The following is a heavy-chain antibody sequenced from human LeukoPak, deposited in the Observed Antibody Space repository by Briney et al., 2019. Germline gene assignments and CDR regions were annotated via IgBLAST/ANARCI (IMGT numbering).Heavy chain of an antibody. CDR3: ARGGYSYGYDY. D-gene: IGHD5-18*01. CDR2: INTDGSST. J-gene: IGHJ4*02. Sequence: GGSLRLSCAASGFTLRTYWMHWVRHAPGKGLVWVSHINTDGSSTSYADSVKGRFTISRDHAKNTLYLQMNSLRAEDTAVYYCARGGYSYGYDYWGQGTPVTVSS. V-gene: IGHV3-74*01. CDR1: GFTLRTYW.